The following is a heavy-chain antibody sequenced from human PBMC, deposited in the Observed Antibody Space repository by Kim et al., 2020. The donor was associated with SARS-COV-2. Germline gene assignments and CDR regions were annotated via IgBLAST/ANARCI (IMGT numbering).Heavy chain of an antibody. V-gene: IGHV4-39*01. CDR2: IYYSGST. D-gene: IGHD6-13*01. CDR3: ARHRKQQLVPNWFDP. J-gene: IGHJ5*02. Sequence: SETLSLTCTVSGGSISSSSYYWGWIRQPPGKGLEWIGSIYYSGSTYYNPSLKSRVTISVDTSKNQFSLKLSSVTAADTAVYYCARHRKQQLVPNWFDPWGQGTLVTVSS. CDR1: GGSISSSSYY.